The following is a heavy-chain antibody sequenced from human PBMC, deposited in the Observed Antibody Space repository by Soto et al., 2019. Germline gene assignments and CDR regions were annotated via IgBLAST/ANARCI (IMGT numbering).Heavy chain of an antibody. CDR3: AKDPFYDILTGYYFDY. CDR1: GFTFSTYA. Sequence: PGGSLRLSCAASGFTFSTYAMSWVRQAPGKGLEWVSSITASGGRTDYADSVKGRFTISRDNSKNTLYLQMNSLRAEDMAVYYCAKDPFYDILTGYYFDYWGQGTLVTVSS. J-gene: IGHJ4*02. D-gene: IGHD3-9*01. V-gene: IGHV3-23*01. CDR2: ITASGGRT.